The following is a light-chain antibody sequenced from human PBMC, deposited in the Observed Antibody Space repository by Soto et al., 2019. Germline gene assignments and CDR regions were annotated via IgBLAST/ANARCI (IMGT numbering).Light chain of an antibody. CDR2: DNN. CDR3: GAWDSSLSTVI. V-gene: IGLV1-51*01. CDR1: SSNIGSNY. J-gene: IGLJ2*01. Sequence: QSVLTQPPSISAAPGQKVTISCSGSSSNIGSNYVSWYQQLPGTAPKLLIYDNNMRISGIPDRFSGSKSATSATLGITGLQTGDEADYYCGAWDSSLSTVIFGGGTKVTVL.